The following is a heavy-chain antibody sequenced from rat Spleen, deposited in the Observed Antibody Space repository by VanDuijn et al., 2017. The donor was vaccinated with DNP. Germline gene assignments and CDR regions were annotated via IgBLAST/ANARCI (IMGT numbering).Heavy chain of an antibody. D-gene: IGHD4-3*01. Sequence: EVQLVESGGGLVQPGRSLKLSCAASGFTFRDYNMAWVRQAPKKGLEWVATIIYDGGDTYYGDSVKGRFTITRDNAKSTLYLQMDSLRSEDTATYYCATQGSGGYWGQGVMVTVSS. CDR2: IIYDGGDT. V-gene: IGHV5-7*01. CDR1: GFTFRDYN. CDR3: ATQGSGGY. J-gene: IGHJ2*01.